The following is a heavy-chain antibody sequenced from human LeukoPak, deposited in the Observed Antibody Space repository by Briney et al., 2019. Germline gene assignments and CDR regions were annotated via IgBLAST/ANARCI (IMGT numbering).Heavy chain of an antibody. CDR1: GGTFSSYA. CDR3: AGYDSSGPTGYYYYYMDV. CDR2: IIPIFGTA. D-gene: IGHD3-22*01. Sequence: SVKVSCKASGGTFSSYAISWVRQAPGQGLEWMGGIIPIFGTANYAQKFQGRVTITADESTSTAYMELSSLRSEDTAVYYCAGYDSSGPTGYYYYYMDVWAKGPRSPSP. J-gene: IGHJ6*03. V-gene: IGHV1-69*01.